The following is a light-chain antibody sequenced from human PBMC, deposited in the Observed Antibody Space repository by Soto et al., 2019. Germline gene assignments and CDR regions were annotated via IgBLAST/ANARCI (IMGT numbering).Light chain of an antibody. Sequence: QSALTQPASVSGSPGQSITISCSGTSSDVGAHNLVSWYQQHPGRAPKLMIYAVSNRPSGVSNRFSGSKSGNTASLTISGLQAEDEADYYCCSYTSSSTPYVFGTGTKLTVL. V-gene: IGLV2-14*01. CDR1: SSDVGAHNL. CDR2: AVS. J-gene: IGLJ1*01. CDR3: CSYTSSSTPYV.